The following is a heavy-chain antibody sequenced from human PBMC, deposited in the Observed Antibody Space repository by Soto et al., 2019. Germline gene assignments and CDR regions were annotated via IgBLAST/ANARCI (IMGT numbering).Heavy chain of an antibody. CDR3: ARAWGGWADY. CDR1: GGSISSFY. D-gene: IGHD3-16*01. V-gene: IGHV4-59*08. CDR2: VHDSWGS. Sequence: SQTLSLTCTVSGGSISSFYWSWIWQPPGKGLEWIGYVHDSWGSHYNPSLKSRVAISLDTSKSQFSLKLTSVTATDTAVYYCARAWGGWADYWGQGTLVTVSS. J-gene: IGHJ4*02.